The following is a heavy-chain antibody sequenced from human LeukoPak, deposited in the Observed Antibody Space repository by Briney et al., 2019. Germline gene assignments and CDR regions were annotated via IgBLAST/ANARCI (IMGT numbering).Heavy chain of an antibody. D-gene: IGHD3-22*01. CDR1: GFTFSSYW. Sequence: GGSLRLSCAASGFTFSSYWMSWVRQAPGKGLEWVANIKQDGSEKYYVDSVKGRFTISRDNSKNTLYLQMNSLRAEDTAVYYCAKNSILYYDSSVELDYWGQGTLVTVSS. J-gene: IGHJ4*02. CDR3: AKNSILYYDSSVELDY. V-gene: IGHV3-7*01. CDR2: IKQDGSEK.